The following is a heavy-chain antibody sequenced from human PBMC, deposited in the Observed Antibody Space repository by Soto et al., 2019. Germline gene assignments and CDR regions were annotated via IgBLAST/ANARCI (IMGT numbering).Heavy chain of an antibody. CDR3: GKGEVRGMMPYYFVY. Sequence: PGGSLRLSCAGSGFTFRGFGMNWVRQAPGKGLEWVARISNDGSNEFYVDSVSGRFTISRDNSKNTLYLQMDSLRAEDTTVYYCGKGEVRGMMPYYFVYGGLGTLLAV. D-gene: IGHD3-10*01. CDR1: GFTFRGFG. V-gene: IGHV3-30*18. CDR2: ISNDGSNE. J-gene: IGHJ4*02.